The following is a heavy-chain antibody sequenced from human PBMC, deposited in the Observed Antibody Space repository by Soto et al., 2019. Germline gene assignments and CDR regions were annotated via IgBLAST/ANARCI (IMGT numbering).Heavy chain of an antibody. CDR3: ARGLGKQ. Sequence: GGSLRLSCTASGFTFSKYGMHWVRQAPGKGLEWVAVLPHDSSNKYYADSVKGRFTISRDNSKNTLYLEMNSLRTEDTAVYYCARGLGKQWGQGTLVTVSS. V-gene: IGHV3-30*03. CDR2: LPHDSSNK. D-gene: IGHD6-13*01. J-gene: IGHJ4*02. CDR1: GFTFSKYG.